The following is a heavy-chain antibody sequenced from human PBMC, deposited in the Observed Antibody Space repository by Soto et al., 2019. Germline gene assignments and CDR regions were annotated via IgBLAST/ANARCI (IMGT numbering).Heavy chain of an antibody. CDR2: VIPLFGSA. Sequence: QVQLVQSGAEVKKPGSSVKVSCKASGGTFISYAISWVRQAPGQGLEWMGGVIPLFGSATYAQKFQGRVTITADDSTTTAYMDLSSLRSDDTAVYYCARTDCITTSCQRWWFDPWGQGTLVTVSS. V-gene: IGHV1-69*12. CDR1: GGTFISYA. CDR3: ARTDCITTSCQRWWFDP. D-gene: IGHD2-2*01. J-gene: IGHJ5*02.